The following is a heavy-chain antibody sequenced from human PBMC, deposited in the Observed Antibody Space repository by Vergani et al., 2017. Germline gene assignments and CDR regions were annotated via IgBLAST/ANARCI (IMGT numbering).Heavy chain of an antibody. V-gene: IGHV4-59*01. D-gene: IGHD3-3*01. CDR1: GFTFSSYG. J-gene: IGHJ6*03. CDR2: IYYSGST. CDR3: ARTKERSGYYTYSYYYYYMDV. Sequence: QVQLVESGGGVVQPGRSLRLSCAASGFTFSSYGMHWVRQPPGKGLEWIGSIYYSGSTNYNPSLKSRVTISVDTSKNQFSLKLSSVTAADTAVYYCARTKERSGYYTYSYYYYYMDVWGKGTTVTVSS.